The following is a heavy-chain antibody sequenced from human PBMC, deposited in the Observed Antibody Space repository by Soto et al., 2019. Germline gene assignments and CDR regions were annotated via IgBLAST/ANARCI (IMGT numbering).Heavy chain of an antibody. J-gene: IGHJ4*02. CDR2: ISYDGSNT. CDR1: GFTFSSYG. Sequence: QVQLVESGGAVVQPGRSLRLSCAASGFTFSSYGMYWVRQPPGKGLEWVAAISYDGSNTYHADSVKGRFTISRDNARNTLFLQMNSLRAEDTAVYYCAKDIVRYTYGACDYWGQGALLTVSS. CDR3: AKDIVRYTYGACDY. D-gene: IGHD5-18*01. V-gene: IGHV3-30*18.